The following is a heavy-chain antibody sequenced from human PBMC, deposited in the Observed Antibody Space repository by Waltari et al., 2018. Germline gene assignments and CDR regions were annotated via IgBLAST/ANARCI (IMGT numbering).Heavy chain of an antibody. CDR2: IYTTGSS. CDR3: ARVHSTSWYEIDY. Sequence: QIQLQESGPGLVTPSQTLSLTCTLSGDYISRGSHYWSWIRQPAGKGLEWIGRIYTTGSSDYNPSLKTRVTMSVDTSRNQFSLNLRSVTAADTAVYYCARVHSTSWYEIDYWGQGTLVTVSS. V-gene: IGHV4-61*02. J-gene: IGHJ4*02. D-gene: IGHD6-13*01. CDR1: GDYISRGSHY.